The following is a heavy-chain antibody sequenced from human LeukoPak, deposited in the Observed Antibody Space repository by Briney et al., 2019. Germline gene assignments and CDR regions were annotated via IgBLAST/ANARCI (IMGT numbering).Heavy chain of an antibody. V-gene: IGHV4-34*01. CDR1: GGSFSGYY. D-gene: IGHD6-19*01. Sequence: SETLSLTCAVYGGSFSGYYWSWIRQPLGKGLEWIGEINHSGSTNYNPSLKSRVTISVDTSKNQFSLKLSSVTAADTAVYYCASPAVAGIRGTYYYYYGMDVWGKGTTVTVSS. CDR2: INHSGST. J-gene: IGHJ6*04. CDR3: ASPAVAGIRGTYYYYYGMDV.